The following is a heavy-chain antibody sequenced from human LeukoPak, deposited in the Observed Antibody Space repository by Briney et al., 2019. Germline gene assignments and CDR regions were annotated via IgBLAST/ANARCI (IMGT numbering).Heavy chain of an antibody. CDR1: GFTFSSYA. CDR3: ARDPGGNFFDS. V-gene: IGHV3-23*01. CDR2: ISGSGDST. Sequence: GGSLRLSCAASGFTFSSYAMSWVRQAPGKGLEWVSAISGSGDSTYYADSVKGRFTISRDNSKNTLYLQMNSLRAEDTAVYYCARDPGGNFFDSWGQGTLVTVSS. J-gene: IGHJ4*02. D-gene: IGHD1-14*01.